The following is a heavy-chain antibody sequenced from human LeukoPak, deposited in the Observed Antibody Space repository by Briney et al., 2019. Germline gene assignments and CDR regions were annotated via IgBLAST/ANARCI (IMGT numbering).Heavy chain of an antibody. CDR2: TYYRSKWYS. Sequence: SQTLSLTCAISGDSVSSNSTAWNCIRQYPSRGIEWLGRTYYRSKWYSDYAVSVRSRITINPDTSKNQFSLQLSSVTPEDTAMYYCARYTSSWYFEYWGQGTLVTVSS. J-gene: IGHJ4*02. D-gene: IGHD6-13*01. CDR3: ARYTSSWYFEY. V-gene: IGHV6-1*01. CDR1: GDSVSSNSTA.